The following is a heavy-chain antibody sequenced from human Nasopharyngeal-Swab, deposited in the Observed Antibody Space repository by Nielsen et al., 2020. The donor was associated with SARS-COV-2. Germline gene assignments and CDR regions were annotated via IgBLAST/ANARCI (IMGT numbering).Heavy chain of an antibody. V-gene: IGHV4-59*01. CDR3: ARSRWLRGNFDY. D-gene: IGHD5-12*01. Sequence: SETLSLTCTVSGGSISSYYWSWIRQPPGKGLEWIGYIYYSGSTNYNPSLKSRVTISADTSKNQFSLKLSSVTAADTAVYYCARSRWLRGNFDYWGQGTLVTVSS. J-gene: IGHJ4*02. CDR1: GGSISSYY. CDR2: IYYSGST.